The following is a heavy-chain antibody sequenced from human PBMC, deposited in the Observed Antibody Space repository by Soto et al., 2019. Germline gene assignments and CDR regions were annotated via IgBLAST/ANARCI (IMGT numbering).Heavy chain of an antibody. CDR2: ISGSGSST. CDR3: ATDRVYYEPLTANWFAP. J-gene: IGHJ5*02. V-gene: IGHV3-23*01. D-gene: IGHD3-9*01. Sequence: GSLRLSCAASGLIFSSYAMTWVRQAPGKGLEWVSGISGSGSSTNYADSVKGRFTISRDNSKNTLYLQMNSLRADDTAVYYCATDRVYYEPLTANWFAPWGRGTLVTVSS. CDR1: GLIFSSYA.